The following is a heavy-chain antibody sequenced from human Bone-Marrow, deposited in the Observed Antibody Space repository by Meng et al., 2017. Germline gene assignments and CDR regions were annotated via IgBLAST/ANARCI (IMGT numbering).Heavy chain of an antibody. Sequence: QVQLVQSGSELKKPGAAVKVSCKASGYTFTTYAINWVRQAPGQGLEWMGWINTNTENPTYAQGFTGRFVFSLDTSVSTAYLQISSPKAEDTAVYYCGRDFPGMDVWGQGTTVTVSS. CDR2: INTNTENP. V-gene: IGHV7-4-1*02. CDR3: GRDFPGMDV. CDR1: GYTFTTYA. D-gene: IGHD3-10*01. J-gene: IGHJ6*02.